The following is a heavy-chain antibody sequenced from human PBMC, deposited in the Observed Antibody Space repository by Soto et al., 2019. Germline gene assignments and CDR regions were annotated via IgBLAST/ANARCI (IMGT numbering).Heavy chain of an antibody. CDR2: INHSGST. J-gene: IGHJ4*02. D-gene: IGHD2-2*01. V-gene: IGHV4-34*01. CDR1: GGSFSGYY. CDR3: ASPYCSSTSCYFYFDE. Sequence: PSETLSLTCAVYGGSFSGYYWSWIRQPPGKGLEWIGEINHSGSTNYNPSLKSRVTISVDTSKNQFSLKLSSVTAADTAVYYCASPYCSSTSCYFYFDEWGQGTLGTVSS.